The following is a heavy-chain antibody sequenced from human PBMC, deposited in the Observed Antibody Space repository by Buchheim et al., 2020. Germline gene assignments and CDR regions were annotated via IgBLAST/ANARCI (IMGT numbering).Heavy chain of an antibody. J-gene: IGHJ6*02. CDR2: IYPGDSDT. V-gene: IGHV5-51*01. D-gene: IGHD2-2*01. CDR3: ARSDIVLVPAAISFGMDV. Sequence: EVQLVQSGAEVKKPGESLKISCKGSGYSFTSYWIGWVRQMPGKGLEWMGIIYPGDSDTRYSPSFQGQVTISADKSISTAYPQWSSLKASDTAMYYCARSDIVLVPAAISFGMDVWGQGTT. CDR1: GYSFTSYW.